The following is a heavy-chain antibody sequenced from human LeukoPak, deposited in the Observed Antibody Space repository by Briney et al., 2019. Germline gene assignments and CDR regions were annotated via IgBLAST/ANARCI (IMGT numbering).Heavy chain of an antibody. J-gene: IGHJ6*02. CDR2: ISAYNGNT. CDR3: ARVRITIFGVVPNYYYYGMDV. V-gene: IGHV1-18*01. D-gene: IGHD3-3*01. Sequence: ASVMVSCKASGYTCTSYGISWVRQAPGQGLEWMGWISAYNGNTNYAQKLQGRVTMTTDTSTSTAYMELRSLRSDDTAVYYCARVRITIFGVVPNYYYYGMDVWGQGTTVTVSS. CDR1: GYTCTSYG.